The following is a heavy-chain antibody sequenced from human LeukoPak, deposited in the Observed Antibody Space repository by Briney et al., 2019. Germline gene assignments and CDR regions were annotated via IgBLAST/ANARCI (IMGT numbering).Heavy chain of an antibody. D-gene: IGHD4-23*01. CDR1: SYTFTSYA. J-gene: IGHJ4*02. V-gene: IGHV1-69*04. Sequence: SVKVSCKASSYTFTSYAISWVRQAPGQGLEWMGRIIPILGIANYAQKFQGRVTITADKSTSTAYMELSSLRSEDTAVYYCASSSHGGNGGYWGQGTLVSVSS. CDR2: IIPILGIA. CDR3: ASSSHGGNGGY.